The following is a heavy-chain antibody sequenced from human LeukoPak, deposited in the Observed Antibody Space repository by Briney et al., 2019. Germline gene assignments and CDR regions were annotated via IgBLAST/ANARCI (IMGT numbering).Heavy chain of an antibody. Sequence: ASVKVSCKASGYTFTNNWIQWVRQAPGQGLEWMGLINPSDGSTAYAHRFQGGVTMTRDTSTSTVYMDLSSLRSEDTAVYYCVRAPRNSSTMLDYWGQGTLVTVSS. V-gene: IGHV1-46*01. CDR1: GYTFTNNW. D-gene: IGHD6-13*01. CDR2: INPSDGST. CDR3: VRAPRNSSTMLDY. J-gene: IGHJ4*02.